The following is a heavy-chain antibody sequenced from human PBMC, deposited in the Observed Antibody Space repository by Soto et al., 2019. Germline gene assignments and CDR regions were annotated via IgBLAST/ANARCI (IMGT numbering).Heavy chain of an antibody. Sequence: QVQLVQSGAEVKKPGASVRISCKASGYTFTNFYMHWVRQAPGQGLEWMAMINPRDGGSYYAQHLQGRVTLTRDTSTSTVYLDLSTPKSEDTAVYYCARDQGAVAGTGSDFWGQGTLVTVSS. J-gene: IGHJ4*02. V-gene: IGHV1-46*01. CDR1: GYTFTNFY. CDR3: ARDQGAVAGTGSDF. CDR2: INPRDGGS. D-gene: IGHD6-19*01.